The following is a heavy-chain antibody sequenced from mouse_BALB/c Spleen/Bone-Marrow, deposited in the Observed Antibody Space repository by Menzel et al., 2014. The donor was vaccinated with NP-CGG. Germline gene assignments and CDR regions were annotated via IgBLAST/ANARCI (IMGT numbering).Heavy chain of an antibody. CDR3: ARGWLITY. CDR1: GYTFTSYS. D-gene: IGHD1-1*02. J-gene: IGHJ3*01. CDR2: FYPGNGDT. V-gene: IGHV1-12*01. Sequence: QVQLQQPGAELVKPGASVEMSCKASGYTFTSYSMHWVKQTPGQGLEWIGTFYPGNGDTSYNQKFKGKATLTADTFSSTAYMQLSSLTSEDSAVYYCARGWLITYWGQGTLVTVSA.